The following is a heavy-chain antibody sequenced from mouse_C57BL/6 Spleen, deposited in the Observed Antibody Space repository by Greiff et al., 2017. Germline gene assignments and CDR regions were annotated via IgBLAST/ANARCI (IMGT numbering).Heavy chain of an antibody. Sequence: VQLQQSGAELVRPGASVTLSCKASGYTFTDYEMHWVKQTPVHGLEWIGAIDPETGGTAYNQKFKGKAILTADKSSSTAYMELRSLTSEDSAVYYCTISDGYYGFAYWGQGTLVTVSA. V-gene: IGHV1-15*01. D-gene: IGHD2-3*01. CDR2: IDPETGGT. CDR3: TISDGYYGFAY. CDR1: GYTFTDYE. J-gene: IGHJ3*01.